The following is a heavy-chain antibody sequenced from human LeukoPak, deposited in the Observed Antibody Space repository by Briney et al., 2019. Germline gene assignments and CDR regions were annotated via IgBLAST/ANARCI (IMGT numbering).Heavy chain of an antibody. Sequence: GASVKVTCKASGYTFTSYGVSWGRQAPGQGLEWMGWISAYNGYTDYAQKFQFRVTMTTDTSTSTAHMELRSLRSDDTAVYYCARDKAVTTEVTQHFQHWGQGTLVTVSS. CDR1: GYTFTSYG. CDR2: ISAYNGYT. V-gene: IGHV1-18*01. CDR3: ARDKAVTTEVTQHFQH. J-gene: IGHJ1*01. D-gene: IGHD4-23*01.